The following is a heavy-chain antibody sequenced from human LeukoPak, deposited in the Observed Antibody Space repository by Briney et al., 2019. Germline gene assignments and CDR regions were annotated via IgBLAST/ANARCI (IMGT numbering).Heavy chain of an antibody. CDR2: IYYSGST. CDR1: GGSISSYY. V-gene: IGHV4-59*12. J-gene: IGHJ4*02. Sequence: SETLSLTCTVSGGSISSYYWSWIRQPPGKGLEWIGYIYYSGSTNYNPSLKSRVTISVDTSKNQFSLKLSSVTAADTAVYYCARGIYNFVGYSSGFIDYWGQGTLVTVSS. D-gene: IGHD6-19*01. CDR3: ARGIYNFVGYSSGFIDY.